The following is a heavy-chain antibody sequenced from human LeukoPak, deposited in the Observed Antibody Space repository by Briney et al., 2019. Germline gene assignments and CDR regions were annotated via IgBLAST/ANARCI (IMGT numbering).Heavy chain of an antibody. CDR1: GGTFSSYA. CDR2: IIPIFGTA. V-gene: IGHV1-69*05. J-gene: IGHJ4*02. Sequence: SVKVSCKASGGTFSSYAISWVRQAPGQGLEWMGGIIPIFGTANYAQKFQGRVTITTDESTSTAYMELSSLRSEDTAVYHCAGSAGYSSGWAQRFDYWGQGTLVTVPS. D-gene: IGHD6-19*01. CDR3: AGSAGYSSGWAQRFDY.